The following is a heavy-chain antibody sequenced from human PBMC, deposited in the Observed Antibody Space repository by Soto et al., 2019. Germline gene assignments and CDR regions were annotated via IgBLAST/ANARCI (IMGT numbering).Heavy chain of an antibody. D-gene: IGHD3-16*02. CDR2: IIPIFGTA. V-gene: IGHV1-69*01. CDR3: ARGGTNVWGSYRYTYFQH. Sequence: QVQLVQSGAEVKKPGSSVKVSCKASGGTFSSYAISWVRQAPGRGLEWMGGIIPIFGTANYAQKFQGRVTITADESTSTAYMELSSLRSEDTAVYYCARGGTNVWGSYRYTYFQHWGQGTLVTVSS. CDR1: GGTFSSYA. J-gene: IGHJ1*01.